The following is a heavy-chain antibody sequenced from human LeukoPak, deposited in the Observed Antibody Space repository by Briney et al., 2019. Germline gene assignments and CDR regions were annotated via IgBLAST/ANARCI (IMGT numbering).Heavy chain of an antibody. D-gene: IGHD6-19*01. CDR1: GYTLTELS. Sequence: ASVKVSCKVSGYTLTELSMHWVRQAPGKGLEWMGGFDPEDGETIYAQKFQGRVTMTEDTFTDTAYMELSSLRSEDTAVYYCATEQWLVRYRTFDYWGQGTLVTVSS. CDR3: ATEQWLVRYRTFDY. CDR2: FDPEDGET. V-gene: IGHV1-24*01. J-gene: IGHJ4*02.